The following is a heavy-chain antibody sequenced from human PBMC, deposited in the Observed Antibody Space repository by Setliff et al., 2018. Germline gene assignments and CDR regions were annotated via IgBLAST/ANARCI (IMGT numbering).Heavy chain of an antibody. J-gene: IGHJ1*01. Sequence: SETLSLTCTVSNGSVSTTSHYWGWVRQPPGKGLEWIGSVYYSGYTYYSPSLESRVAISVDTSKNQLSLKVNSVTAADTAVYYCARVDFTMLQGVLGHWGQGTLVTVSS. CDR3: ARVDFTMLQGVLGH. V-gene: IGHV4-39*07. CDR1: NGSVSTTSHY. CDR2: VYYSGYT. D-gene: IGHD3-10*01.